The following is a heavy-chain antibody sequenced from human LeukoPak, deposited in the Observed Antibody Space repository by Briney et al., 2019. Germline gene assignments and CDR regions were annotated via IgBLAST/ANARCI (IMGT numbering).Heavy chain of an antibody. CDR1: GDSISRYY. CDR2: IYYTGST. V-gene: IGHV4-59*01. D-gene: IGHD6-19*01. CDR3: ARAGYSSGWYYFDY. J-gene: IGHJ4*02. Sequence: SETLSLTCTVSGDSISRYYWSWIRQPPGKGLEWIGYIYYTGSTNYNPSLKSRVTMSLDTSKNQFSLKLSSVTAADTAVYYCARAGYSSGWYYFDYWGQGTLVTVSS.